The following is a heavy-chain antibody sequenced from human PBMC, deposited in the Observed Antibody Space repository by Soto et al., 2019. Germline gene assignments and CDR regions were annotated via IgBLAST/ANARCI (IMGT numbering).Heavy chain of an antibody. CDR3: GREDRDRETGLVPAAIDGMDV. D-gene: IGHD2-2*01. J-gene: IGHJ6*02. CDR1: GGTFSRYS. Sequence: QVQLVQSGAEVKKPGSSVKVSCKASGGTFSRYSITWVRQAPGHGLEWIGRIIPIFGIPTYAQKFQGRVTITADESTSTAYMELSSLRSDETAVYYCGREDRDRETGLVPAAIDGMDVWGQGTTVTVSS. V-gene: IGHV1-69*08. CDR2: IIPIFGIP.